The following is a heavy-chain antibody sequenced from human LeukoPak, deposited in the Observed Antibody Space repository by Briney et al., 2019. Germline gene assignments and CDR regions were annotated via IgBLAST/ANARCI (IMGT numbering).Heavy chain of an antibody. V-gene: IGHV3-66*01. Sequence: GGSLRLSCAASGFTVSSNYMSWVRQAPGKGLEWVSVIYSGGSTYYADSLKGRFTISRDNSKNTLYLQMNSLRAEDTAVYYCASPYYYGSGSYFDYWGQGTLVTVSS. CDR2: IYSGGST. CDR3: ASPYYYGSGSYFDY. D-gene: IGHD3-10*01. J-gene: IGHJ4*02. CDR1: GFTVSSNY.